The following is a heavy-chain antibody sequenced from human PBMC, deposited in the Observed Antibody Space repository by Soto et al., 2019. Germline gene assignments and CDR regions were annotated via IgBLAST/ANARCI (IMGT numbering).Heavy chain of an antibody. CDR1: GFAFHTHA. CDR3: AKDRTPPLSLSPTSQAIKNLLVGQCFDS. V-gene: IGHV3-23*01. Sequence: EVQLLESGGGLVQPGGSLRLSCAASGFAFHTHALSWVRQAPGKGLEWVSGISASGVTTYYADSVKGRFTISRDNSKNTVTLQMNSLRAEETAFYSCAKDRTPPLSLSPTSQAIKNLLVGQCFDSWGQGTLVTFSS. J-gene: IGHJ4*02. CDR2: ISASGVTT. D-gene: IGHD2-8*02.